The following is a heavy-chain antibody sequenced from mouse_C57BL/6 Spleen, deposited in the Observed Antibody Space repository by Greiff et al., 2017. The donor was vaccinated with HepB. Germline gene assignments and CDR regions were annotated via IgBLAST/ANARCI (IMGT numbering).Heavy chain of an antibody. J-gene: IGHJ4*01. D-gene: IGHD1-1*01. CDR1: GYTFTSYW. V-gene: IGHV1-64*01. CDR3: ARYYGSSYEDAMDY. CDR2: IHPNSGST. Sequence: VQLQQPGAELVKPGASVKLSCKASGYTFTSYWMHWVKQRPGQGLEWIGMIHPNSGSTNYNEKFKSKATLTVDKSSSTAYMQLSSLTSEDSAVYYCARYYGSSYEDAMDYWGQGTSVTVSS.